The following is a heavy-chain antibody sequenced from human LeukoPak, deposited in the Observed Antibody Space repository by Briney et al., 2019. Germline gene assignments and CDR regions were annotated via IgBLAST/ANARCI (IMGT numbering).Heavy chain of an antibody. Sequence: SGTQSLTCAVSGGSISSSNWWSWVRQPPGKGLEWIGEISHSGSTNYNPSLKSRLTISVDKSKNHFSLRLSSVTAADTAVYYCASRAYSYGYFDYWGQGTLVTVSS. D-gene: IGHD5-18*01. CDR2: ISHSGST. CDR3: ASRAYSYGYFDY. J-gene: IGHJ4*02. CDR1: GGSISSSNW. V-gene: IGHV4-4*02.